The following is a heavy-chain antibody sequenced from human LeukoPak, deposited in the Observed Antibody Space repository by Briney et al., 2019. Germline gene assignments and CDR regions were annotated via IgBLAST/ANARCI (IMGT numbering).Heavy chain of an antibody. CDR2: IRSKANSYAT. J-gene: IGHJ6*03. V-gene: IGHV3-73*01. D-gene: IGHD5-24*01. CDR1: GFTFSGSA. CDR3: IRPDGDGYNRYYYYYMDV. Sequence: HPGGSLRLSCAASGFTFSGSAMHWVRQASGKGLEWVGRIRSKANSYATAYAASVKGRFTISRDDSKNTAYLQMNSLKTEDTAVYYCIRPDGDGYNRYYYYYMDVWGKGTTVTVSS.